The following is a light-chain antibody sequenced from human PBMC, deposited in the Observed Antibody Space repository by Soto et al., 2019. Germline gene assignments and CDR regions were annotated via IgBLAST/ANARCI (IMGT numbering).Light chain of an antibody. CDR2: EDN. CDR1: SGSIASNY. J-gene: IGLJ1*01. V-gene: IGLV6-57*02. CDR3: QSYDSSNRCGV. Sequence: NFMLTQPHSVSESPGKTVTISCTGSSGSIASNYVQWYQQRPGSAPTTVIYEDNQRPSGVPDRFSGSIDSSSNSASLTISGLKTEDEADYDCQSYDSSNRCGVFGTGTKLTVL.